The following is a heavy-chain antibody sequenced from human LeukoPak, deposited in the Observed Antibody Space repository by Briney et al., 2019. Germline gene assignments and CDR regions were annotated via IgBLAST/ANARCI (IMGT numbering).Heavy chain of an antibody. CDR1: GGSISSYY. CDR2: IYYSGST. V-gene: IGHV4-59*01. CDR3: ARDRRSRGWYVFYMDV. D-gene: IGHD6-19*01. Sequence: PSETLSLTCTVSGGSISSYYWSWIRQPPGKGLEWIGYIYYSGSTNYNPSLKSRVTISVDTSKNQFSLKLSSVTAADTAVYYCARDRRSRGWYVFYMDVWGKGTTVTVSS. J-gene: IGHJ6*03.